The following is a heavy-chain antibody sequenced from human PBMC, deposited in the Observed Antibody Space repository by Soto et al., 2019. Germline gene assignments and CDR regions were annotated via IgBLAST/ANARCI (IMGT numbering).Heavy chain of an antibody. CDR1: GGYFSGYY. CDR3: ARASVAIYAFDI. V-gene: IGHV4-34*01. CDR2: INHSGST. Sequence: PSETLSLTCAVYGGYFSGYYWSWIRQPPGKGLEWIGEINHSGSTNYNPSLKSRVTISVDTSKNQFSLKLSSVTAADTAVYYCARASVAIYAFDIWGQGTMVTVS. J-gene: IGHJ3*02. D-gene: IGHD2-21*01.